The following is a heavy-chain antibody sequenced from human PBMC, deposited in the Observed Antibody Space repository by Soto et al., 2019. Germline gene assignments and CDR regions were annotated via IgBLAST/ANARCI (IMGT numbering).Heavy chain of an antibody. CDR2: IYYSGST. V-gene: IGHV4-31*03. CDR3: ARDPVTTDYYGMDV. J-gene: IGHJ6*02. CDR1: GGSISSGGYY. D-gene: IGHD4-17*01. Sequence: PSETLSLTCTVSGGSISSGGYYWSWIRQHPGKGLEWIGYIYYSGSTYYNPSLKSRVTISVDTSKNQFSLKLSSVTAADTAVYYCARDPVTTDYYGMDVWGQGTTVTVS.